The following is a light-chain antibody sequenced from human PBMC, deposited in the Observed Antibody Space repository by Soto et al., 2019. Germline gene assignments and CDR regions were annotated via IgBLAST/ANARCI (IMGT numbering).Light chain of an antibody. CDR1: SSDVGGYNS. CDR3: CSYAGSPTFPWI. J-gene: IGLJ3*02. Sequence: QSALTQPPSASGSPGQSVTISCTGTSSDVGGYNSVSWYQQHPGKAPKLIIYEVTKRPSGVPDRFSGSKSGNTASLTVSGLQAEDEADYYCCSYAGSPTFPWIFGGGTKLTVL. CDR2: EVT. V-gene: IGLV2-8*01.